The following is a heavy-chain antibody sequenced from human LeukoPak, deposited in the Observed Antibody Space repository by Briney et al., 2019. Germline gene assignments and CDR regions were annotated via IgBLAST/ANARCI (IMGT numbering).Heavy chain of an antibody. CDR1: GDSVSSNSAT. CDR2: TYYRSKWYK. Sequence: SQTLSLTCAISGDSVSSNSATWNWIRQSPSRGLEWPGRTYYRSKWYKYYAVSVKGRITINPDTSKDQFSLQLNSVTPEDTAVYYCARGPSYFQHWGQGTLVTVSS. V-gene: IGHV6-1*01. J-gene: IGHJ1*01. CDR3: ARGPSYFQH.